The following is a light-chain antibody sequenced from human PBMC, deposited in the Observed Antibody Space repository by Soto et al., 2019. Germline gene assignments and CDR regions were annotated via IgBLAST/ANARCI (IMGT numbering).Light chain of an antibody. CDR2: DAY. CDR1: QSVSSN. CDR3: QQRISWPRT. V-gene: IGKV3-11*01. J-gene: IGKJ1*01. Sequence: EIVLTQSPATLSLSPGERATLSCRASQSVSSNLGWYQQKPGQAPRLLIYDAYNRATGIPARFSGGGSGTDFTLTISSLEPEDFAVYYCQQRISWPRTFGQGTKVEIK.